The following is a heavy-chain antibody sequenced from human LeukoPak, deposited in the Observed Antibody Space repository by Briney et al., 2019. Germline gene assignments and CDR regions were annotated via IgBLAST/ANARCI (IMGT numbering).Heavy chain of an antibody. CDR3: AEGGYGSGSYYSY. V-gene: IGHV3-23*01. D-gene: IGHD3-10*01. J-gene: IGHJ4*02. CDR1: GFTFSSYG. Sequence: GGSLRLSCAASGFTFSSYGMSWVRQAPGKGLEWVSTISGSGRSTYYADSVKGRFTISRDNSKNTLYLQVNSLRAEDTAVYYCAEGGYGSGSYYSYWGQGTLVTVSS. CDR2: ISGSGRST.